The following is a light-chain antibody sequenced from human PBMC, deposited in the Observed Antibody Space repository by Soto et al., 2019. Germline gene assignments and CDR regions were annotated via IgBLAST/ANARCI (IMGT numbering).Light chain of an antibody. CDR3: SSYTSSPNYV. CDR2: EVS. V-gene: IGLV2-14*01. Sequence: QSALTQPASVSGSPGQSITISCTGTSSDVGGYNYVSWYQQHPGKAPKLMIYEVSNRPSGVSNRFSGSKSGTTASLTISGLQAEDEADYCCSSYTSSPNYVFGTGTKVTVL. J-gene: IGLJ1*01. CDR1: SSDVGGYNY.